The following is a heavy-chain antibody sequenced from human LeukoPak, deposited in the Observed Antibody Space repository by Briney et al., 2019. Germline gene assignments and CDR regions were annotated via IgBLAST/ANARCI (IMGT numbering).Heavy chain of an antibody. CDR1: GGSISSGDYY. D-gene: IGHD2-2*01. V-gene: IGHV4-30-4*01. CDR2: IYYSGST. CDR3: ARAIVVVPAASSRYWFDP. Sequence: SETLSLTCTVSGGSISSGDYYWSWIRQPPGKGLEWIGYIYYSGSTYYNPSLKSRVTISVDKSKDQFSLKLSSVTAADTAVYYCARAIVVVPAASSRYWFDPWGQGTLVTVSS. J-gene: IGHJ5*02.